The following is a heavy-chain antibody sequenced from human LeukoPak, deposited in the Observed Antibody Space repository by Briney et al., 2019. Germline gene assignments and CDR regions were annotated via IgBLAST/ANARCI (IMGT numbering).Heavy chain of an antibody. V-gene: IGHV4-39*07. J-gene: IGHJ4*02. CDR2: IYYSGTT. CDR1: GGSIRSSGYY. D-gene: IGHD6-19*01. CDR3: ASGETYEGPAISGQQGDYFDY. Sequence: NTSETLSLTCTVSGGSIRSSGYYWGWIRQPPGKGLEWIGSIYYSGTTYYHPSLKSRVSISVDTSKNKFSLKVNSVTAADTAVYYCASGETYEGPAISGQQGDYFDYWGRGTLVTVSS.